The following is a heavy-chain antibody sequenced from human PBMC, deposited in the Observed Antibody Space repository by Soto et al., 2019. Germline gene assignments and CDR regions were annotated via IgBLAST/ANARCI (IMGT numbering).Heavy chain of an antibody. V-gene: IGHV4-59*01. D-gene: IGHD5-18*01. J-gene: IGHJ4*02. Sequence: PSETLSLTCTVSGGSISSYYWSWIRQPPGKGLEWIGYIYYSGTTDYNPSLKSRVTISVDRSKNQFSLKLNSVTAADTAVYYCARHVDPTRAYYFDYWGQGTLVTVST. CDR1: GGSISSYY. CDR2: IYYSGTT. CDR3: ARHVDPTRAYYFDY.